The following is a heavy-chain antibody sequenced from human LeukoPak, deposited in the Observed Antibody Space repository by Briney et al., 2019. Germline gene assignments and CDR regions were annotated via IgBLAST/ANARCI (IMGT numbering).Heavy chain of an antibody. J-gene: IGHJ6*02. CDR3: ARGSVYYYGMDV. CDR1: GGSMSSGSYY. CDR2: IYTSGST. Sequence: PSQTLSLTCTVSGGSMSSGSYYWSWIRQPAGKGLEWIGRIYTSGSTNYNPSLKSRLTISVDTSKNQFSLKLSSVTAADTAVYYCARGSVYYYGMDVWGQGTTVTVSS. V-gene: IGHV4-61*02.